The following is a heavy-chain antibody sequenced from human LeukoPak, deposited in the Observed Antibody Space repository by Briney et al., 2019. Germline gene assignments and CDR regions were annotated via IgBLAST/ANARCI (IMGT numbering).Heavy chain of an antibody. Sequence: PSETLSLTCAVYGGSFSGYYWSWIRQPPGKGLEWIGEINHSGSTNYNPSLKSRVTISVDTSKNQFSLKLSSVTAADTAVYYCARGQLPWSGRYDYWGQGTLVTVSS. CDR3: ARGQLPWSGRYDY. CDR2: INHSGST. J-gene: IGHJ4*02. V-gene: IGHV4-34*01. D-gene: IGHD1-26*01. CDR1: GGSFSGYY.